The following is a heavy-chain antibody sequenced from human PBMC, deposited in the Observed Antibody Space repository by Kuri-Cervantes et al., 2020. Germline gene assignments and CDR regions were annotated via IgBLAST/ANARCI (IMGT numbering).Heavy chain of an antibody. V-gene: IGHV1-69*13. CDR1: GGTFSSYA. Sequence: SVKVSCKASGGTFSSYAISWVRQAPGQGLEWMGGIIPIFGTANYAQKFQGRVTITADESASTAYMELSSLRSEDTAVYYCARDQYSSSWYLGYYYYYGMDVWGQGTTVTVSS. CDR3: ARDQYSSSWYLGYYYYYGMDV. D-gene: IGHD6-13*01. J-gene: IGHJ6*02. CDR2: IIPIFGTA.